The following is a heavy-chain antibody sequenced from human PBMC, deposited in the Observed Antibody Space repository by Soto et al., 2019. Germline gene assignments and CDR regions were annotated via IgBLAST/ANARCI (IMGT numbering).Heavy chain of an antibody. CDR3: ASGDCSGGSCYSGFEY. Sequence: QVQLQQWGAGLLKPSETLSLTCAVYGGSFSGYYWSWIRQPPGRGLEWIGEINHSGSTNYNPSLKSRVTISVDTSKNQFSLKLSSVTAADTAVYYCASGDCSGGSCYSGFEYWGQGTLVTVSS. CDR2: INHSGST. J-gene: IGHJ4*02. V-gene: IGHV4-34*01. D-gene: IGHD2-15*01. CDR1: GGSFSGYY.